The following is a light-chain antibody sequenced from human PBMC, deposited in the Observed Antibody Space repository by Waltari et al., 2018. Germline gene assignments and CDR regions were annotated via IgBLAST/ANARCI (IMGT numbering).Light chain of an antibody. CDR3: LSRDTTSTRV. J-gene: IGLJ3*02. CDR2: GQD. CDR1: SLRRYY. V-gene: IGLV3-19*01. Sequence: SSELTQDPAVSVALGQTVSIKCQGNSLRRYYASWYQQRPGQAPILILYGQDNRPSGIPDRFSGSTSGNTASLTITGAQAEDEADYYCLSRDTTSTRVFGGGTRLTV.